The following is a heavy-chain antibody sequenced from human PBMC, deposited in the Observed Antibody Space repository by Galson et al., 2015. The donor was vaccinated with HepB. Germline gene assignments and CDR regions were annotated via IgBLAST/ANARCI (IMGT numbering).Heavy chain of an antibody. CDR2: ISAYTRRT. J-gene: IGHJ5*02. D-gene: IGHD2-15*01. Sequence: SVKVSCKASGYTFSSYSITWVRQAPGEGLEWMGWISAYTRRTDYAQKFQGRVTMTTDNSTSTAYMELRSLRSDDTAVYYCARGALIVVVGATHNSWLDPWGQGTLVTVSA. CDR3: ARGALIVVVGATHNSWLDP. CDR1: GYTFSSYS. V-gene: IGHV1-18*01.